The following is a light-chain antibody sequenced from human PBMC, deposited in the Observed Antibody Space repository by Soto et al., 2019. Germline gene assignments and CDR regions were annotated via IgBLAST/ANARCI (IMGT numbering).Light chain of an antibody. J-gene: IGLJ2*01. CDR1: SSDIGRYNY. CDR3: SSCTSDSTLI. Sequence: QSALTQPASVSGSPGQSITISCTGTSSDIGRYNYVSWYQQHPDKAPNLIIYDVSDRPSGVSSRISGSKSGNTASLTISGLQAEDEADYYCSSCTSDSTLIFGGGTQLTVL. CDR2: DVS. V-gene: IGLV2-14*03.